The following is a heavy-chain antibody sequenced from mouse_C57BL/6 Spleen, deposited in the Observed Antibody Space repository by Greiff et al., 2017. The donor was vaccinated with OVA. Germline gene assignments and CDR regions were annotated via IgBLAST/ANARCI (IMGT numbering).Heavy chain of an antibody. CDR3: ARSAYDYDRFAY. CDR1: GYTFTDYY. CDR2: INPYNGGT. D-gene: IGHD2-4*01. J-gene: IGHJ3*01. Sequence: VHVKQSGPVLVKPGASVKMSCKASGYTFTDYYMNWVKQSHGKSLEWIGVINPYNGGTSYNQKFKGKATLTVDKSSSTAYMELNSLTSEDSAVYYCARSAYDYDRFAYWGQGTLVTVSA. V-gene: IGHV1-19*01.